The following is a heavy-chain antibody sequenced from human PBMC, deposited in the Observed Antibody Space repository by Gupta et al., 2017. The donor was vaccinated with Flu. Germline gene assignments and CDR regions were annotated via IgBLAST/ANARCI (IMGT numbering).Heavy chain of an antibody. D-gene: IGHD2-8*01. Sequence: VQLRESGPGLARPSQTLSLTCSVSGESISAGHYYWNWIRQVPGKGLEWMGYIYHAGNTYYNPSLSSRLSLSVDTSKSQFSLTLASVTAAXTXRYFCVXHRDLQTNAVFDTWGQGRMVTVSS. CDR3: VXHRDLQTNAVFDT. J-gene: IGHJ3*02. V-gene: IGHV4-31*03. CDR1: GESISAGHYY. CDR2: IYHAGNT.